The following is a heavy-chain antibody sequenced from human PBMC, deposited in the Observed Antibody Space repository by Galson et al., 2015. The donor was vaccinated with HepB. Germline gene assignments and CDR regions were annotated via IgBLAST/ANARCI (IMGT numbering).Heavy chain of an antibody. J-gene: IGHJ6*02. CDR1: GGTFSSYA. V-gene: IGHV1-69*13. D-gene: IGHD6-6*01. CDR2: IIPIFGTA. Sequence: SVKVSCKASGGTFSSYAISWVRQAPGQGLEWLGGIIPIFGTANYAQKFQGRVTITADESTSTAYMELSSLRSEDTAVYYCARAGAARPNYYYYYGMDVWGQGTTVTVSS. CDR3: ARAGAARPNYYYYYGMDV.